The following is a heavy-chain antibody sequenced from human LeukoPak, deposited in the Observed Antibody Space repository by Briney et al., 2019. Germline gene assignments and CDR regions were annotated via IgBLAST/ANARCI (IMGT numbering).Heavy chain of an antibody. D-gene: IGHD2-2*02. CDR2: ISAYNGNT. Sequence: ASVNVSFKASGYTFTSYGISWVRQAPGQGLEWMGWISAYNGNTNYAQKLQGRVTMTTDTSTSTAYMELRSLRSDDTAVYYCARAPPPEVPAAIIDYFDYWGQGTLVTVSS. CDR1: GYTFTSYG. CDR3: ARAPPPEVPAAIIDYFDY. V-gene: IGHV1-18*01. J-gene: IGHJ4*02.